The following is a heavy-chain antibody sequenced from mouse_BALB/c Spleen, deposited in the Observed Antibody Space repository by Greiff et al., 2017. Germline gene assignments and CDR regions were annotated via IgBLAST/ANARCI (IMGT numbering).Heavy chain of an antibody. J-gene: IGHJ4*01. V-gene: IGHV1S137*01. D-gene: IGHD3-3*01. CDR2: ISTYYGDA. Sequence: QVQLQQSGAELVRPGVSVKISCKGSGYTFTDYAMHWVKQSHAKSLEWIGVISTYYGDASYNQKFKGKATLTVDISSSTAYMELARLTSEDSAIYYCARGGHCPRIYAMDYWGQGTSVTVSS. CDR1: GYTFTDYA. CDR3: ARGGHCPRIYAMDY.